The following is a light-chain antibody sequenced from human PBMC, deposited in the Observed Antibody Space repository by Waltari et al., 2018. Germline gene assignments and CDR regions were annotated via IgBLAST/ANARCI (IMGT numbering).Light chain of an antibody. CDR3: QQHSNWPYT. Sequence: CGAQQTVSIYVAWYQQKPGQAPRLLIFDASSRATGIPAKFSGSGSGTDFTLTVSNLEPEDFAVYYCQQHSNWPYTFGQGTRVEIK. J-gene: IGKJ2*01. CDR1: QTVSIY. V-gene: IGKV3-11*01. CDR2: DAS.